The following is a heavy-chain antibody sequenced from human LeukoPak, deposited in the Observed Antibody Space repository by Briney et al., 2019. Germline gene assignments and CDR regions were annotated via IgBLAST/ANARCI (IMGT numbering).Heavy chain of an antibody. CDR3: AKVRTYFYHGLDV. Sequence: GGSLRLSCAASGFTFSSYWMYWVRQAPGKGLEWVSGISGTTSGTYYADSVKGRFTISRDNSKNTLFLQVNSLRAEDTAVYYCAKVRTYFYHGLDVWGQGTTVTVSS. D-gene: IGHD1-14*01. CDR1: GFTFSSYW. CDR2: ISGTTSGT. J-gene: IGHJ6*02. V-gene: IGHV3-23*01.